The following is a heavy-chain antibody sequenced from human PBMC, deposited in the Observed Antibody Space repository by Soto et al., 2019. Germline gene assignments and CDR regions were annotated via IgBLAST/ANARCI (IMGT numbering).Heavy chain of an antibody. Sequence: PGGSLRLSCAASGFTFSSYSMSWVRQAPGKGLEWVSSISSSSSYIYYADSVKGRFTISRDNAKNSLYLQMNSLRAEDTAVYYWARDQPGYSYGYGLGYWGQGTLVTVSS. V-gene: IGHV3-21*01. CDR2: ISSSSSYI. CDR3: ARDQPGYSYGYGLGY. D-gene: IGHD5-18*01. CDR1: GFTFSSYS. J-gene: IGHJ4*02.